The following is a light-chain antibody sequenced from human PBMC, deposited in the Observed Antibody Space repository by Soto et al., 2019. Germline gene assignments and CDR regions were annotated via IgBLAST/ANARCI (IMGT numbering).Light chain of an antibody. CDR3: HQRSNWPPT. CDR2: DAS. CDR1: QSVSSN. V-gene: IGKV3-11*01. Sequence: ENVLTQSPATLSLSPGERATLSCRASQSVSSNLAWYQQKPGQAPRLLIYDASNRATGIPARFSRSGSGTDFTLTISSLQPEDFAVYFCHQRSNWPPTVGRGTKVDIK. J-gene: IGKJ4*01.